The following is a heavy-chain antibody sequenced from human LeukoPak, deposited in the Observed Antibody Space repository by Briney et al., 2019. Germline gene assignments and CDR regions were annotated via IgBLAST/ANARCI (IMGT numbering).Heavy chain of an antibody. D-gene: IGHD1-14*01. Sequence: GGSLRLSCAASGFTFSSNSMNWVRQAPGKGLEWVSYISSTGGTIYYADSMKGRFTISRDNAKNSLYLQMNSLRVEDTAVYYCARELEGTLYWGQGTLVTVSS. V-gene: IGHV3-48*04. CDR1: GFTFSSNS. CDR2: ISSTGGTI. J-gene: IGHJ4*02. CDR3: ARELEGTLY.